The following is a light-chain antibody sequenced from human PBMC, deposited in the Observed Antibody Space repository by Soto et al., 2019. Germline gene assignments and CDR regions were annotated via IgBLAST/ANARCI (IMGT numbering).Light chain of an antibody. CDR1: QSVSSY. J-gene: IGKJ4*01. CDR3: QQRSNWPFLT. Sequence: EIVLTQSPATLSLSPGERATLSCRASQSVSSYLAWYQQKPGQAPRLLIYDASNRATGIPARFSGSGSGTDFTLIISSLEPEDFAVYYCQQRSNWPFLTFGGGTKVEIK. CDR2: DAS. V-gene: IGKV3-11*01.